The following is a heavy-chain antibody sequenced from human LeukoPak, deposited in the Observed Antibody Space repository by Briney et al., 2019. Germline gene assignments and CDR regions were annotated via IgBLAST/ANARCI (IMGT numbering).Heavy chain of an antibody. CDR2: ISYDGSNK. D-gene: IGHD2-2*03. V-gene: IGHV3-30*18. CDR1: GFTFSSYG. J-gene: IGHJ6*02. CDR3: AKDLVDIVVVPAALGYYYYGMDV. Sequence: PGRSLRLSCAASGFTFSSYGMHWVRQAPGKGLEWVAVISYDGSNKYYADSVKGRFTISRDSSKNTLYLQMNSLRAEDTAVYYCAKDLVDIVVVPAALGYYYYGMDVWGQGTTVTVSS.